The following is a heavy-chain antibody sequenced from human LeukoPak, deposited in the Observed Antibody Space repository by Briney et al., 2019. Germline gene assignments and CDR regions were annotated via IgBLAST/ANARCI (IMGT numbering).Heavy chain of an antibody. J-gene: IGHJ5*02. CDR3: ARLFGHSSGYVSRFDP. Sequence: GESLQISCKGSGYPFTSYWIGWVRQMPGKGLEWMGIIYPGESDTRYSPSFQGQVTISADKSISTAYLQWSSLKASDTAMYYCARLFGHSSGYVSRFDPWGQGTLVTVSS. V-gene: IGHV5-51*01. D-gene: IGHD3-22*01. CDR1: GYPFTSYW. CDR2: IYPGESDT.